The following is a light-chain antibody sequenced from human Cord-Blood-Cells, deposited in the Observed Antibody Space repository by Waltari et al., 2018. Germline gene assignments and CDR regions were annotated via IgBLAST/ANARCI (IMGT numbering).Light chain of an antibody. V-gene: IGLV2-14*01. CDR3: SSYTSSSTL. CDR2: DVS. CDR1: SSDVSGYNY. Sequence: QSALTQPASVSGSPGQSITISCTGTSSDVSGYNYLSWYQQNPGKAPKLMIYDVSNRPSGVSNRFSGSKSGNTASLTISGLQAEDEADYYCSSYTSSSTLFGTGTKVTVL. J-gene: IGLJ1*01.